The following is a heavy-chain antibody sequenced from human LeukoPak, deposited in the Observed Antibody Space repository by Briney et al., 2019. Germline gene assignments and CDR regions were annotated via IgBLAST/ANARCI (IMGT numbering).Heavy chain of an antibody. D-gene: IGHD6-19*01. J-gene: IGHJ4*02. CDR3: ARDYSSGWHTPDY. CDR2: IKEEGREK. V-gene: IGHV3-7*03. Sequence: GGSLRDSCAASGFIFNNYLMTWVRPAPGKGLEWVASIKEEGREKYYVDSVKGRFTISRDNAKNSLYLQMNILRAEDTALYYCARDYSSGWHTPDYWGQGTLVTVSS. CDR1: GFIFNNYL.